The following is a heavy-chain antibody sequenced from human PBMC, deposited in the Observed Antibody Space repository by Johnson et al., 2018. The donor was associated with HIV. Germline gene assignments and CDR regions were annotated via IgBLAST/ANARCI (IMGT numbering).Heavy chain of an antibody. CDR1: GFTFSSYG. CDR3: ARDRGSMPAVAFDI. D-gene: IGHD2-2*01. V-gene: IGHV3-20*04. J-gene: IGHJ3*02. CDR2: INWNGVNT. Sequence: QPGRSLRVSCAASGFTFSSYGMHWVRQPPVKGLEWVSSINWNGVNTEYKESVKGRFTISRDNAKNSLYLQMNSLRVEDTAGYYCARDRGSMPAVAFDIWGQGKMVTVSS.